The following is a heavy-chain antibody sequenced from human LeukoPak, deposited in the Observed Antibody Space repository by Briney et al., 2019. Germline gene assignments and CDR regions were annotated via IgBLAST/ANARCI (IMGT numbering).Heavy chain of an antibody. V-gene: IGHV1-8*01. Sequence: ASVKVSCKASGYTFTSYDINWVRQATGQGLEWMGWMNPNSGNTGYAQKLQGRVTMTRNTSISTAYMELSSLRSEDTAVYYCARGRGSLWFGELSTTYGMDVWGQGTTVTVSS. CDR2: MNPNSGNT. CDR3: ARGRGSLWFGELSTTYGMDV. D-gene: IGHD3-10*01. J-gene: IGHJ6*02. CDR1: GYTFTSYD.